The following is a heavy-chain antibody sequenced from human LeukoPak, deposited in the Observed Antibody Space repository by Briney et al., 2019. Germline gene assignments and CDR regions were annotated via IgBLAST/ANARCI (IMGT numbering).Heavy chain of an antibody. Sequence: SETLSLTCTVSGDSIKSYCWSWIRQPPGKGLEWIGYIYDSGSTNYNPSLKSRVTISLDTAKDQFSLRLSSVTAADTALYYCARVRWLNAYYHYYYMDVWGKGTTVTVSS. CDR3: ARVRWLNAYYHYYYMDV. D-gene: IGHD3-22*01. CDR2: IYDSGST. CDR1: GDSIKSYC. V-gene: IGHV4-59*01. J-gene: IGHJ6*03.